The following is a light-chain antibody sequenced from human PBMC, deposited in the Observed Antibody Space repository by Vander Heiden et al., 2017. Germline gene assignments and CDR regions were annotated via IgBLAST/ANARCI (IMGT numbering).Light chain of an antibody. J-gene: IGKJ5*01. Sequence: DIQITQSPSSLSASVGDRVTITCRASQSISSYLNWYHQKPGKAPKLLIYAASSLQSGVPSRFSGSGSGTDFTLTISSLQPEDFATYYCQQSYSTPRTFGQGTRLEIK. V-gene: IGKV1-39*01. CDR3: QQSYSTPRT. CDR2: AAS. CDR1: QSISSY.